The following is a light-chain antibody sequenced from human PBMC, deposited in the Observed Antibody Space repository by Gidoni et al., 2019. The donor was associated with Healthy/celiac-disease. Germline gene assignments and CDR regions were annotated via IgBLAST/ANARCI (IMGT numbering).Light chain of an antibody. Sequence: QSALTQPASVSGSPGQSITISCTGTSSDVGGYNLVSWYQQHPGKAPKLMIYEVSKRPSGVSNRFSVSKSGNTASLTISGLQAEDEADYYCCSYAGSSTLFGGGTTRTVL. J-gene: IGLJ2*01. CDR1: SSDVGGYNL. V-gene: IGLV2-23*02. CDR2: EVS. CDR3: CSYAGSSTL.